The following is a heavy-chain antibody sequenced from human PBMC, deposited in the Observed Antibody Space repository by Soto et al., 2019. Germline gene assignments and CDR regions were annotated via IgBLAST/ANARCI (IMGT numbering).Heavy chain of an antibody. CDR2: IIPIFCTA. CDR1: AGTFSGYA. CDR3: TSFDTALASASDYYYYGMDV. Sequence: GASVKVSCKASAGTFSGYAISWVRQAPGQGVEWMGGIIPIFCTANYAQKFQGRVTITADESTSTAYMELSSLRSEDTAVYYCTSFDTALASASDYYYYGMDVWGQGTTVTVSS. J-gene: IGHJ6*02. V-gene: IGHV1-69*13. D-gene: IGHD5-18*01.